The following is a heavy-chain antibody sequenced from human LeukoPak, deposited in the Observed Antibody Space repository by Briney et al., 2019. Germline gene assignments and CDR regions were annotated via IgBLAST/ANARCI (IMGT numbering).Heavy chain of an antibody. D-gene: IGHD3-9*01. CDR3: ARGPYYDILTYLYYFDY. V-gene: IGHV1-2*02. CDR2: INPNSGGT. J-gene: IGHJ4*02. Sequence: GASVKVSCKASGYTFTGYYMHWVRQAPGQGLEWMGWINPNSGGTNYAQKFQGRVTMTRDTSISTAYMELSRLRSDDTAVYYCARGPYYDILTYLYYFDYRGQGTLVTVSS. CDR1: GYTFTGYY.